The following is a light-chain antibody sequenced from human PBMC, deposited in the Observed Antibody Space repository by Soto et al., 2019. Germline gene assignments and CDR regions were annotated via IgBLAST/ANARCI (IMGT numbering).Light chain of an antibody. V-gene: IGKV3-20*01. CDR2: GAS. CDR3: QQYGSSPRT. J-gene: IGKJ1*01. Sequence: EIVLTQSPGALSLSPGERATLSCGARQSVSSSYLAWYQQKPGQAPRLLIYGASTRATGIPDRFSGSGSGTDFTLTISRLEPEDFAVYYCQQYGSSPRTFGQGTKVEI. CDR1: QSVSSSY.